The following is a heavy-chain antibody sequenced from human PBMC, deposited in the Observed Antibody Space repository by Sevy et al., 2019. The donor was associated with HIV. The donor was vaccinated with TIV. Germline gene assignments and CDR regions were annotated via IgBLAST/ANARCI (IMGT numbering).Heavy chain of an antibody. D-gene: IGHD6-6*01. Sequence: SQTLSLTCAISGDSVSSNSAAWNWIRQSPSRGLEWLGRTYYRSKWYNDYAVSVKSRITINPDTSKNQFSLQLNSVTPEDTAVYYCARHYSSSSYYYYYYGMDVWGQGTTVTVSS. CDR3: ARHYSSSSYYYYYYGMDV. CDR1: GDSVSSNSAA. V-gene: IGHV6-1*01. CDR2: TYYRSKWYN. J-gene: IGHJ6*02.